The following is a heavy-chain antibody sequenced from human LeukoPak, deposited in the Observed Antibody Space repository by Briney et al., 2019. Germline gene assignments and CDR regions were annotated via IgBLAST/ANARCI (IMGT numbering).Heavy chain of an antibody. CDR1: GGSISSYY. CDR3: ARAQMTRNQNWFAP. D-gene: IGHD1-14*01. Sequence: PETLSLTCTVSGGSISSYYWSWIRQPPGKGLEWIGYTYYSGSTNYNPSLKSRVTISVDTSKNQFALKLSSVNAADTAVYYCARAQMTRNQNWFAPWGQGTLVTVSS. V-gene: IGHV4-59*01. J-gene: IGHJ5*02. CDR2: TYYSGST.